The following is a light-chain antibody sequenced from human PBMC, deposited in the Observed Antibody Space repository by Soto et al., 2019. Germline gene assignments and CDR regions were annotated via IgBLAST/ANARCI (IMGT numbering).Light chain of an antibody. V-gene: IGKV3-15*01. CDR2: GAS. Sequence: EIVMTQSPATLSVSPGERATLSCRASQSVSSNLAWYQQKPGQAPRLLIYGASTRATGIPARFSGSGSGTEFPLTISSLQSEDFAVYYCQQRSNWPPWTFGQGTKVEIK. CDR3: QQRSNWPPWT. J-gene: IGKJ1*01. CDR1: QSVSSN.